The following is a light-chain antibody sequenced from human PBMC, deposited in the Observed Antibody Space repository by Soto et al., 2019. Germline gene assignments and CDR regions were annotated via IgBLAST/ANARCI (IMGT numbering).Light chain of an antibody. CDR1: SSDVGGYNY. CDR3: SSFTSINTWV. V-gene: IGLV2-14*01. J-gene: IGLJ3*02. Sequence: QSALTQPASVSGSPGQSITISCTGTSSDVGGYNYVSWYQQHPGKAPKLIYEVSNRPSGVSNRFSGSKSGNTASLTISGLQTEDEADYYCSSFTSINTWVFGGGTKLTVL. CDR2: EVS.